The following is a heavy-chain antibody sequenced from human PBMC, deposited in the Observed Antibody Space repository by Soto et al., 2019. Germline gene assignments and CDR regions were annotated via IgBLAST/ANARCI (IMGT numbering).Heavy chain of an antibody. CDR1: GGSISSISCY. CDR2: IYYSGST. Sequence: QLQLQESGPGLVKPSETLSLTCTVSGGSISSISCYWGWIRQPPGKGLEWIGSIYYSGSTYYNPSLKSRVIISVDTSKNQFSLKLSSVTAADTAVYYCARCYGDYDFDYWGQGTLVTVSS. V-gene: IGHV4-39*01. J-gene: IGHJ4*02. D-gene: IGHD4-17*01. CDR3: ARCYGDYDFDY.